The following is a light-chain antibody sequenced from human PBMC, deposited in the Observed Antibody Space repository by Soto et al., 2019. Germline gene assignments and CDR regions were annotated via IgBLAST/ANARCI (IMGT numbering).Light chain of an antibody. Sequence: QSVLTQPPSASGTPGQRVIISCSGSSSNIGSNTVNWYQQVPGTAPKLLIYSNTLRPSGVPDRFSGSKSGTSASLAISGLQSGDEADYYCAAWDDSLNGVVFGGGTKLTVL. CDR1: SSNIGSNT. J-gene: IGLJ2*01. CDR3: AAWDDSLNGVV. CDR2: SNT. V-gene: IGLV1-44*01.